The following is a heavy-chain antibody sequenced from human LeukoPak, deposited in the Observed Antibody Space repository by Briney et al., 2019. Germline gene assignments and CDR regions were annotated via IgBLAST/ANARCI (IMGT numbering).Heavy chain of an antibody. V-gene: IGHV4-34*01. Sequence: PSETLSLTCAVYGGSFSGYYWSWIRQPPGKGLEWIGEINHSGSTNYNPSLKSRVTISVDTSKNQFSLKLSSVTAAATAVYYCARRLRRDAFDIWGQGTMVTVSS. CDR2: INHSGST. CDR1: GGSFSGYY. CDR3: ARRLRRDAFDI. J-gene: IGHJ3*02. D-gene: IGHD4-17*01.